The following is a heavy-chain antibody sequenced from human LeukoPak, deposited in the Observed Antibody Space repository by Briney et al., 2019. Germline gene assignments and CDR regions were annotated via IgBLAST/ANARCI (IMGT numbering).Heavy chain of an antibody. CDR3: ARDHNWGFGFDI. V-gene: IGHV3-48*01. CDR1: GFTFSSYW. D-gene: IGHD7-27*01. J-gene: IGHJ3*02. Sequence: GGSLRLSCAASGFTFSSYWMSWVRQAPGKGLESVSFISRSTTAIYYAGAVRGRFTISRDNAKNTLYLQMNSLRAEDTAIYYCARDHNWGFGFDIWGHGTVVIVSS. CDR2: ISRSTTAI.